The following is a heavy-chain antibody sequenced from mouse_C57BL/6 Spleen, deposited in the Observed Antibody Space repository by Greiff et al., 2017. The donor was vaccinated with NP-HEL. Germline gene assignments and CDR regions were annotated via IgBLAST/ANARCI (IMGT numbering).Heavy chain of an antibody. CDR1: GFTFSDYY. D-gene: IGHD2-3*01. J-gene: IGHJ3*01. CDR2: INYDGSST. CDR3: AREGDDGYSWFAY. V-gene: IGHV5-16*01. Sequence: EVQVVESEGGLVQPGSSMKLSCTASGFTFSDYYMAWVRQVPEKGLEWVANINYDGSSTYYLDSLKSRFIISRDNAKNILYLQMSSLKSEDTATYYCAREGDDGYSWFAYWGQGTLVTVSA.